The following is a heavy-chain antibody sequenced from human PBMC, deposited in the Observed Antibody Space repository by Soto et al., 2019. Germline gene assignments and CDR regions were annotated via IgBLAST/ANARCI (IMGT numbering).Heavy chain of an antibody. J-gene: IGHJ5*02. V-gene: IGHV4-31*03. CDR2: IYHSGTT. CDR1: SGSILGGGYY. D-gene: IGHD6-13*01. CDR3: ARAWTATAGWANWFDL. Sequence: SSETLSVTCTFSSGSILGGGYYWSWIRQHPGKGLEWIGYIYHSGTTYYNPSLKSRLTISVDTSKTQFSLKLSSVTAADTAVYYCARAWTATAGWANWFDLWGKGTLVTVS.